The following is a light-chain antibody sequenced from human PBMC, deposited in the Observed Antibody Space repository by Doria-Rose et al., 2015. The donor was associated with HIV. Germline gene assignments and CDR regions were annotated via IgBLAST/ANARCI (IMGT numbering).Light chain of an antibody. V-gene: IGKV1-39*01. J-gene: IGKJ1*01. CDR3: QQTYSSPPGT. Sequence: IRMTQSPSSLSASIGDRVTITCRASQTVSTYLNWFQQEPGKAPKLLIYAASRLQSGVPSRFSGSGSGTDFTLTISGLQPGDFATYYCQQTYSSPPGTFGQGTKVEMK. CDR1: QTVSTY. CDR2: AAS.